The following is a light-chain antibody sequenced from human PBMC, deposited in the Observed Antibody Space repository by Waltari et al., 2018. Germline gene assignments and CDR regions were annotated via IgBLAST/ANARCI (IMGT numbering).Light chain of an antibody. Sequence: EIVMTQSPATLSVSPGERATLSCRASQSVGINLAWYQHKPGQVPRHFIYGASTRATGFPARFSGSGSVTEFTLTISSLQSEDFAVYYCHQYNNWPRTFGQGTKVEIK. J-gene: IGKJ1*01. V-gene: IGKV3-15*01. CDR2: GAS. CDR3: HQYNNWPRT. CDR1: QSVGIN.